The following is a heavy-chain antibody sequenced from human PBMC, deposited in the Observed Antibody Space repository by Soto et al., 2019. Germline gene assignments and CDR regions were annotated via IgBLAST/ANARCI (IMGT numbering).Heavy chain of an antibody. CDR3: ASVAARYDYIWGSARGFDFDF. J-gene: IGHJ4*02. V-gene: IGHV1-46*03. Sequence: QVQLVQSGAEVKKPGASVKVSCKASGYTFTSYYMHWVRQAPGQGLEWMGIINPSGGSTSYAQKFQGRVTMTRDTSTSTVYMELSSLRSEDTAVYYCASVAARYDYIWGSARGFDFDFWGQGTLVTVSS. D-gene: IGHD3-16*01. CDR2: INPSGGST. CDR1: GYTFTSYY.